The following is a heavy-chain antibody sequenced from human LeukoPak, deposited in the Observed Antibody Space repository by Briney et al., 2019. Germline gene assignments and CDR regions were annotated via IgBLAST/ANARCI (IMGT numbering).Heavy chain of an antibody. CDR3: ARGNFWSGPPDV. J-gene: IGHJ6*04. Sequence: SVKVSCKASGGTFSSYAISWVRQAPGQGLEWMGGIIPIFGTANYAQKFQGRVTITTDESTSTAYMELSSLRSGDTAVYYCARGNFWSGPPDVWGKGTTVTVSS. CDR2: IIPIFGTA. V-gene: IGHV1-69*05. CDR1: GGTFSSYA. D-gene: IGHD3-3*01.